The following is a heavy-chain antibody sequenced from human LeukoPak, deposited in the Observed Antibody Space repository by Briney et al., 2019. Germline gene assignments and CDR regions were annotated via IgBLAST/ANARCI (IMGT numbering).Heavy chain of an antibody. CDR3: TRDRPIDS. Sequence: PGGSLRLSCAASGFTFSSYWMNWVRQAPGKGLVWVSRINPDGTITSYADSVKGRFTISRDNAKNTLYLQMNSLRADDTAVYYCTRDRPIDSWGQGTLVTVSS. CDR1: GFTFSSYW. CDR2: INPDGTIT. V-gene: IGHV3-74*01. J-gene: IGHJ4*02.